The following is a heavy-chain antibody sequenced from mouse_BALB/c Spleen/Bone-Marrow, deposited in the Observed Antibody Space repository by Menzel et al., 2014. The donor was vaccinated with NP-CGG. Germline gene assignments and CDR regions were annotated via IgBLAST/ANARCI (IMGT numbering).Heavy chain of an antibody. J-gene: IGHJ4*01. CDR2: ISTYYGDA. D-gene: IGHD2-1*01. CDR1: GYTFTDYA. V-gene: IGHV1S137*01. Sequence: LQESGAELVRPGVSVKISCKGSGYTFTDYAMHWVKQSHAKSLELIGVISTYYGDASYNQKFKGKATMTVDKSSSTAYMELARLTSEDSAIYYCASGNYYYAMDYWGQGTSVTVSS. CDR3: ASGNYYYAMDY.